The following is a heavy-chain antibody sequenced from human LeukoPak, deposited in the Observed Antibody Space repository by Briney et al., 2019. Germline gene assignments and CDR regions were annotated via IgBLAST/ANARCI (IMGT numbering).Heavy chain of an antibody. CDR1: GYTFTSYG. V-gene: IGHV1-18*01. Sequence: ASVKVSCKASGYTFTSYGISLVRQAPGQGLEWMGWISAYNGNTNYAQKPQGRVTMTTDTSTSTAYMELRSLRSDDTAVYYCAGATTAYYYYGMDVWGQGTTVTVSS. D-gene: IGHD1-26*01. CDR2: ISAYNGNT. J-gene: IGHJ6*02. CDR3: AGATTAYYYYGMDV.